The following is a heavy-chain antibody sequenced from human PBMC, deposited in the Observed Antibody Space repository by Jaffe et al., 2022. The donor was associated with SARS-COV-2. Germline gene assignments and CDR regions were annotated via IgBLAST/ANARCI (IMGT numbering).Heavy chain of an antibody. CDR3: ARDCSGGSCYLRAFDI. J-gene: IGHJ3*02. Sequence: QLQLQESGPGLVKPSETLSLTCTVSGGSISSSSYYWGWIRQPPGKGLEWIGSIYYSGSTYYNPSLKSRVTISVDTSKNQFSLKLSSVTAADTAVYYCARDCSGGSCYLRAFDIWGQGTMVTVSS. CDR1: GGSISSSSYY. CDR2: IYYSGST. D-gene: IGHD2-15*01. V-gene: IGHV4-39*01.